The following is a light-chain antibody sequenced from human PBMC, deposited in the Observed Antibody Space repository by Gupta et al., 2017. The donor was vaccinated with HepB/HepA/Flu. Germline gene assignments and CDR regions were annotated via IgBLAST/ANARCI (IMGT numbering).Light chain of an antibody. J-gene: IGLJ2*01. CDR1: SSNIGRTN. CDR2: YNG. Sequence: QSVLTQPPSAPGTPGQSVPMSCSGSSSNIGRTNVNWYQQFPGTAPKLLIYYNGQRPSGVPDRFSGSKSGTSASLVISGLRSEDEANDYCAAWDDSLKDFLFGGGTKLTVL. V-gene: IGLV1-44*01. CDR3: AAWDDSLKDFL.